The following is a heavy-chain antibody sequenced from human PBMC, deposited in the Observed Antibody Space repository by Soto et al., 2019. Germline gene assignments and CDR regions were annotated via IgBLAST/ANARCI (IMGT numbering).Heavy chain of an antibody. CDR1: GFTFNIYT. J-gene: IGHJ4*02. Sequence: EVQLVESGGGLVKPGGSLRLSCVASGFTFNIYTMNWVRQAPGKGLEWVSSITSSSSYIYNADSVKGRFTISRDNATNSLYLQMNSLKDEDTALYDCARVLAGERDILTGEDLDYWGQGTMVTVSS. V-gene: IGHV3-21*01. CDR3: ARVLAGERDILTGEDLDY. CDR2: ITSSSSYI. D-gene: IGHD3-9*01.